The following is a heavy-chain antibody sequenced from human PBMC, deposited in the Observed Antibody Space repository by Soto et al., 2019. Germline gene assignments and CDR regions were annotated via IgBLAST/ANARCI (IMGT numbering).Heavy chain of an antibody. CDR1: SVSNAW. V-gene: IGHV3-15*07. Sequence: SVSNAWMTWVRQAPGKGLEWVGRIKSKTDGGTTDYAAPVKGRFTISRDDSKNTLYLQMNSLKTEDTAVYYCTTRFSSNWGQGTLVTVSS. J-gene: IGHJ4*02. CDR3: TTRFSSN. CDR2: IKSKTDGGTT. D-gene: IGHD6-13*01.